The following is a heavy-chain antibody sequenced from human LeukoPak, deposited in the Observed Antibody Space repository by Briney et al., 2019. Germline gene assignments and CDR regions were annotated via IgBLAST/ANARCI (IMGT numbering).Heavy chain of an antibody. J-gene: IGHJ4*02. CDR3: ARERLAVGDSSGYPFDY. D-gene: IGHD3-22*01. Sequence: ASVKVSCKASGGTFSSYAISWVRQAPGQGLEWMGGIIPIFGTANYAQKFQGRVTITTDESTSTAYMELSSLRSEDTAVYYCARERLAVGDSSGYPFDYWGQGTLVTVYS. V-gene: IGHV1-69*05. CDR1: GGTFSSYA. CDR2: IIPIFGTA.